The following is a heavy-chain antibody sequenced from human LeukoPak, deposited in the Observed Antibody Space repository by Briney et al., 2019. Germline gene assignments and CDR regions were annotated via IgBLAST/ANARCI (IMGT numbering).Heavy chain of an antibody. V-gene: IGHV3-30*18. CDR1: GFTFSSYG. Sequence: GGSLRLSCAASGFTFSSYGMHWVRQAPGKGLGWVAVISYDGSNKYYADSVKGRFTISRDNSKNTLYLQINSLRAEDTAASYCAKDPLRYDSSGFYGMDVWGQGTTVTVSS. CDR2: ISYDGSNK. J-gene: IGHJ6*02. CDR3: AKDPLRYDSSGFYGMDV. D-gene: IGHD3-22*01.